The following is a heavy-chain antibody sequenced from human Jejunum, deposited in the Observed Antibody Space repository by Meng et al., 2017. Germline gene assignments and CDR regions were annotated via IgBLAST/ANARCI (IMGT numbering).Heavy chain of an antibody. CDR2: IIPIFGTA. CDR1: GGTFSTYA. D-gene: IGHD4-23*01. V-gene: IGHV1-69*01. CDR3: ARPNSGSNTYYFDY. J-gene: IGHJ4*02. Sequence: GQVGQPGAEVKKPGSSVKVSCKASGGTFSTYAITWVRQAPGHGLEWMGGIIPIFGTANYAQKFQGRVTITADESTSTAYMEFSGLRSEDTAVYYCARPNSGSNTYYFDYWGQGTLVTVSS.